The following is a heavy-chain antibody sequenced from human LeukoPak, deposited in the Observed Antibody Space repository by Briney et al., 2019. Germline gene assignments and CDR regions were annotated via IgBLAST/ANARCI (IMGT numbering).Heavy chain of an antibody. Sequence: PGGSLRLSCVASGFTVSSNYMSWVRQAPGKGLEWVSAIFSGGSTFYADSVTGRFTISRDNSKNTVYLEMNSLRAEDTAVYYCARVPGHSSSWFPKTDWTFDYWGQGTLVTVSS. V-gene: IGHV3-53*01. D-gene: IGHD6-13*01. CDR1: GFTVSSNY. CDR2: IFSGGST. CDR3: ARVPGHSSSWFPKTDWTFDY. J-gene: IGHJ4*02.